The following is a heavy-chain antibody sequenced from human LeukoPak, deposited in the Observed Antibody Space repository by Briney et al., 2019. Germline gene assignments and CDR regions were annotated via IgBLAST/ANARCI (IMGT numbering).Heavy chain of an antibody. D-gene: IGHD3-16*02. Sequence: PSETLSLTCTVSGGTISSYYWSWIRQPAGKGLEWIGRIYISGSTNYNPSLKSRVTISVDTSKNQFSLKLSSVTAADTAVYYCARGPFAYDYVWGSYRPTYYLDYWGQGTLVTVSS. J-gene: IGHJ4*02. CDR2: IYISGST. V-gene: IGHV4-4*07. CDR3: ARGPFAYDYVWGSYRPTYYLDY. CDR1: GGTISSYY.